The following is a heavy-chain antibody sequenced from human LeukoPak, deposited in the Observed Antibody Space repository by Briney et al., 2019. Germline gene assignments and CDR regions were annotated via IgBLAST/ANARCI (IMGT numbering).Heavy chain of an antibody. V-gene: IGHV3-23*01. Sequence: PGGPLRLSCAASGFPFRSYAMSGVPQAPGGGLGWFSAISSSGGTTYYADSVKGRFTISRDNSRNTLYLQMNSLRAEDTAVFYCAKAVSTYGSGSYPFDHWGQGTLVTVSS. CDR1: GFPFRSYA. CDR3: AKAVSTYGSGSYPFDH. D-gene: IGHD3-10*01. J-gene: IGHJ4*02. CDR2: ISSSGGTT.